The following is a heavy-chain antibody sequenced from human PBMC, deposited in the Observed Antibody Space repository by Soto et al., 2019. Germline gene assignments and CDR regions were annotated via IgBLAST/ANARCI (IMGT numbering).Heavy chain of an antibody. J-gene: IGHJ5*02. CDR1: GGSISSYY. CDR3: ARESDPPFGGRWFDP. V-gene: IGHV4-59*01. CDR2: IYYSGST. Sequence: PSETLSLTCTVSGGSISSYYWSWIRQPPGKGLEWIGYIYYSGSTNYNPSLESRVTISVDTSKNQFSLKLSSVTAADTAVYYCARESDPPFGGRWFDPWGQGTLVTVSS. D-gene: IGHD3-16*01.